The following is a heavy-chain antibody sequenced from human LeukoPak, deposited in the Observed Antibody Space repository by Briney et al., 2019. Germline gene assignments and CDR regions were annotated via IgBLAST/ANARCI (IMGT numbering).Heavy chain of an antibody. Sequence: ASVKVSCKAPGYTFTSYYMHWVRQAPGQGLEWMGIINPSGGSTSYAQKFQGRVTMTRDTSTSTVYMELSSLRSEDTAVYYCARENAVAGTFDYWGQGTLVTVSS. CDR2: INPSGGST. CDR3: ARENAVAGTFDY. CDR1: GYTFTSYY. D-gene: IGHD6-19*01. V-gene: IGHV1-46*01. J-gene: IGHJ4*02.